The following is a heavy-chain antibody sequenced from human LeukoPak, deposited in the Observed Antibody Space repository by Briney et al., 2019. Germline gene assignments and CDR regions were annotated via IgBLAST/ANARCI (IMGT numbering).Heavy chain of an antibody. V-gene: IGHV3-20*04. CDR3: ATAHYGSGGVVSYYYYMDV. CDR2: INWNGGST. J-gene: IGHJ6*03. D-gene: IGHD3-10*01. CDR1: GFTFDDYG. Sequence: GGSLRLSCAASGFTFDDYGMSWVRQAPGKGLEWVSGINWNGGSTGYADSVKGRFTISRDNAKNSLYLQMNSLRAEDTALYYCATAHYGSGGVVSYYYYMDVWGKGTRSPSP.